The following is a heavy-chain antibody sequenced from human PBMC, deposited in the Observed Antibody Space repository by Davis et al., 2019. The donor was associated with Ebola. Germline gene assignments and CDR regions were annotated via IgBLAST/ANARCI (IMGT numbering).Heavy chain of an antibody. CDR1: GFAFRSYW. D-gene: IGHD4-17*01. V-gene: IGHV3-74*01. CDR2: INSDGSIT. CDR3: AKDKVTTASFDY. J-gene: IGHJ4*02. Sequence: GESLKISCAASGFAFRSYWMHWVRQAPGKGLGWVSRINSDGSITTYADSVKGRFTISRDNTKNILFLQMNSLRAEDTAVYYCAKDKVTTASFDYWGQGTLVTVSS.